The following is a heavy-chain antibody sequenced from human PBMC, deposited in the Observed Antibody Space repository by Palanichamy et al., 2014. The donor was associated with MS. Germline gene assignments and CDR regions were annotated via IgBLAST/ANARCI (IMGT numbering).Heavy chain of an antibody. CDR3: AKDRTGTTTDWFDP. Sequence: QVQAGGGLGGAVVQPGGSLRLSCAASGFTFSSYGMHWVRQAPGKGLEWVAFIRYDGSHEFHADSVKGRFTISRDNSKNTLHMQMNSLRAEDTAVYYCAKDRTGTTTDWFDPWGQGTLVTVSS. J-gene: IGHJ5*02. V-gene: IGHV3-30*02. D-gene: IGHD1-7*01. CDR2: IRYDGSHE. CDR1: GFTFSSYG.